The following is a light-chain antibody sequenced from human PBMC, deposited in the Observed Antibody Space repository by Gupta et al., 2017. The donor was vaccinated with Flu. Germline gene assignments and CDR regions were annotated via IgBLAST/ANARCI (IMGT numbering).Light chain of an antibody. Sequence: TPGEPASNAGRSEKRLLNGNGYNYLDWDLQKPGQSPQLLIELGANRAAGVPDRFSGSGSGTDVTLKISRVEEEDVGVYYGRQALQTPRTFGQGTKVEIK. CDR1: KRLLNGNGYNY. CDR2: LGA. J-gene: IGKJ1*01. V-gene: IGKV2-28*01. CDR3: RQALQTPRT.